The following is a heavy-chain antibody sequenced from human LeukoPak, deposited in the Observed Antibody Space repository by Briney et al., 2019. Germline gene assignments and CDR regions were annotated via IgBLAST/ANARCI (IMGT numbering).Heavy chain of an antibody. CDR2: ISSSGSTI. V-gene: IGHV3-11*01. Sequence: GGSLRLSCAASGFTFSDYYMSWIRQAPGKGLEWVSYISSSGSTIYYADSVKGRFTISRDNAKNSLYLQMNSLRAVDTAVYYCARDLHYDSSGYYGYWGQGTLVTVSS. J-gene: IGHJ4*02. CDR3: ARDLHYDSSGYYGY. D-gene: IGHD3-22*01. CDR1: GFTFSDYY.